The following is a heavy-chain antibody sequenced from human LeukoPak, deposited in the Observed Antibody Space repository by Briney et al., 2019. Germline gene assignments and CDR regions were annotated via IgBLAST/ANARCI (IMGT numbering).Heavy chain of an antibody. CDR1: GFSFPYG. CDR2: ITNSGENT. D-gene: IGHD6-19*01. J-gene: IGHJ4*02. CDR3: AKLAHGWYDFTYFDY. V-gene: IGHV3-23*01. Sequence: PGGSLRLSCAASGFSFPYGMSWVRQAPGKGLEWVSGITNSGENTYYADSVKGRFTISRDNSKNTLYLEMNSLRAEDTAIYYCAKLAHGWYDFTYFDYWGQGTLVTVSS.